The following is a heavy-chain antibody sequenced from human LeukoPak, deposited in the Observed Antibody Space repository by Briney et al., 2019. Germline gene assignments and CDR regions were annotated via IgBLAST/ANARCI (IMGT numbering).Heavy chain of an antibody. CDR1: GFTFSNYA. Sequence: PGGSLRLSCAASGFTFSNYAMSWVRQAPGKGLEWVSAISGSSGSTYYADSVKGRFTISRDNSKITLYLQMNSLRAEDTAIFYCAKAAAVIPAPGVLFDYWGQGTLVTVSS. D-gene: IGHD6-25*01. J-gene: IGHJ4*02. CDR2: ISGSSGST. CDR3: AKAAAVIPAPGVLFDY. V-gene: IGHV3-23*01.